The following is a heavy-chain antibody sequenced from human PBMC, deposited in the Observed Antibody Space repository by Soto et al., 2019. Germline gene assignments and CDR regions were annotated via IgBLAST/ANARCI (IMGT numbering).Heavy chain of an antibody. V-gene: IGHV1-18*01. CDR3: ATDDMNRGRFDF. CDR1: GHSSTHNG. Sequence: ASVKVSCKASGHSSTHNGISWVRRAPGQGLEWMGWININRGDVNHAPKFQGRVTLTTDTSTTTAYMELRSLRLDDTAVYFCATDDMNRGRFDFWGHGTLVTVSS. J-gene: IGHJ4*01. CDR2: ININRGDV.